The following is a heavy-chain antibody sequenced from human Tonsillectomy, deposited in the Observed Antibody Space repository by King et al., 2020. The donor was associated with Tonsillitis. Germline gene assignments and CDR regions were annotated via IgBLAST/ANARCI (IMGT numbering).Heavy chain of an antibody. CDR2: ISSSSSYI. CDR1: GFTFSSYS. D-gene: IGHD6-13*01. Sequence: VQLVESGGGLVKPGGSLRLSCAASGFTFSSYSMNWVRQAPGKGLEWVSSISSSSSYIYYADSVKGRFTISRDNAKNSLYLQMNSLRAEDTAVYYCARARWYSSRGGDDAFDIWGQGTMVTVSS. V-gene: IGHV3-21*01. CDR3: ARARWYSSRGGDDAFDI. J-gene: IGHJ3*02.